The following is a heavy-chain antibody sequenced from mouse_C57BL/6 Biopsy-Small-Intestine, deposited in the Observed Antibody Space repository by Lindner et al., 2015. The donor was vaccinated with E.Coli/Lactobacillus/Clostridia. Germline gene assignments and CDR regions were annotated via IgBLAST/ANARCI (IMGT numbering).Heavy chain of an antibody. Sequence: VQLQESGPELVKPGASVKMSCKASGYTFTAYNMHWVKQSHGKSLEWIGYVNPNSGGTNYNQKFRGKATLTVNKSSSTAYMELRSLTSEDSAVFYCARGVTGPFDYWGQGTTLTVSS. CDR2: VNPNSGGT. D-gene: IGHD4-1*01. V-gene: IGHV1-22*01. CDR3: ARGVTGPFDY. J-gene: IGHJ2*01. CDR1: GYTFTAYN.